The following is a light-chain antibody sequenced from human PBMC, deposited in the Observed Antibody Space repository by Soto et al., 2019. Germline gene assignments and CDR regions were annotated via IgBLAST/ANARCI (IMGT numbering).Light chain of an antibody. J-gene: IGLJ1*01. CDR3: RSYANSSTAYV. V-gene: IGLV2-23*01. CDR1: SSHVGSYKF. Sequence: QSVLTQPASVSGSPGQSITISCTGTSSHVGSYKFVSWYQQHPGKAPKLMIYEGSKRPSGVSNRISGSKSANTASLTISGLQTEDEADYYCRSYANSSTAYVFGTGTKVTVL. CDR2: EGS.